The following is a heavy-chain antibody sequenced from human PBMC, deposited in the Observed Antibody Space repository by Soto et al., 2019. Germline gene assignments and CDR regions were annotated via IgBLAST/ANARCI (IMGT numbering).Heavy chain of an antibody. CDR2: ISGSGGGT. V-gene: IGHV3-23*01. CDR1: GFTFSSYA. CDR3: AKAPHSIPAARKTFDD. Sequence: GGSLRFSCAASGFTFSSYAMSWVRQGPGKGLECVAAISGSGGGTYYADSVKGRFTISRDNSKNTLYLQMNSLRAEDTAVYYCAKAPHSIPAARKTFDDWGQGTLVTLSS. D-gene: IGHD6-13*01. J-gene: IGHJ4*02.